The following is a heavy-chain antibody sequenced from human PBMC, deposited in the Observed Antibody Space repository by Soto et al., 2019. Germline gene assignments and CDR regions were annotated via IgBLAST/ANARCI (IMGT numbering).Heavy chain of an antibody. Sequence: EVHLLESGGGLVQPGGSLRLSCAASGFTFSNYAMSWVRQAPGKGLEWVSATSGSGGTTYYAGSVKGRFTISRDNTKNTLYLQMSILGVEDTAVYYCAKFLVETGVSSGWPWYFDCWGQGVLVTVSS. CDR2: TSGSGGTT. CDR3: AKFLVETGVSSGWPWYFDC. CDR1: GFTFSNYA. D-gene: IGHD6-19*01. J-gene: IGHJ4*02. V-gene: IGHV3-23*01.